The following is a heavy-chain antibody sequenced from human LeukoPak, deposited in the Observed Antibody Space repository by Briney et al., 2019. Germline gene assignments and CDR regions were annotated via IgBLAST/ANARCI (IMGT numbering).Heavy chain of an antibody. D-gene: IGHD1-26*01. V-gene: IGHV1-69*05. CDR3: AREWMGGYFDY. Sequence: VASVKLSCKASGGTFSSYAISWVRQAPGQGLEWMGRIIPIFGTANYAQKFQGRVTITTDESTSTAYMELSSLRSEDTAVYYCAREWMGGYFDYWGQGTLVTVSS. CDR2: IIPIFGTA. J-gene: IGHJ4*02. CDR1: GGTFSSYA.